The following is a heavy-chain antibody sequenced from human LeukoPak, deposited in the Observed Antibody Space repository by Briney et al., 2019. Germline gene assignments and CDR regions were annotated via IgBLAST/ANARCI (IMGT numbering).Heavy chain of an antibody. CDR3: ARHGVTGSDY. D-gene: IGHD1-14*01. CDR2: IYYSGST. J-gene: IGHJ4*02. Sequence: PSETLSLTCTVSGGSISSYYWSWIRQPPGKGLEWIGYIYYSGSTNYNPSLKSRVTISVDTSKNHFSLKLSSVTAADTAVYYCARHGVTGSDYWGQGTLVTVSS. CDR1: GGSISSYY. V-gene: IGHV4-59*08.